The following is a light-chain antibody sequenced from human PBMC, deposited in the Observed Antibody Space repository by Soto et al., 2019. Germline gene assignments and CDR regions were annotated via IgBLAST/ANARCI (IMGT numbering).Light chain of an antibody. J-gene: IGLJ1*01. CDR3: SSYTSSSTAFV. CDR1: SSDVGGHNY. V-gene: IGLV2-14*01. Sequence: QSVLTQPASVSGSPGQSITISCTGTSSDVGGHNYVSWYQQHPGKAPKLMIYEVSNRPSGVSNRFSGSKSGNTASLTISGLQAEDEADSYCSSYTSSSTAFVFGTGTKVTVL. CDR2: EVS.